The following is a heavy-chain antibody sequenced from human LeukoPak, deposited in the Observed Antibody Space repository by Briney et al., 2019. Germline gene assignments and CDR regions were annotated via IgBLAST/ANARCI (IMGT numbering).Heavy chain of an antibody. CDR3: ARDGVKNWFDP. V-gene: IGHV3-30*19. J-gene: IGHJ5*02. CDR1: GFTFSSYG. CDR2: ISYDGSNK. D-gene: IGHD2-8*01. Sequence: PGGSLRLSCAASGFTFSSYGMHWVRQAPGKGLEWVAVISYDGSNKYYADSVKGRFTISRDNSKNTLYLQMNSLRAEDTAVYYCARDGVKNWFDPWGQGTLVTVSS.